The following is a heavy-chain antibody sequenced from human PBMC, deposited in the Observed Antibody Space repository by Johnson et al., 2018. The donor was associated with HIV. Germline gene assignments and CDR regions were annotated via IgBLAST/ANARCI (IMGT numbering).Heavy chain of an antibody. CDR2: INWNGGRT. Sequence: VQLVESGGGVVRPGGSLRLSCTASGFTFGYYDMNWVRQAPGKGLEWVSGINWNGGRTVYVDFVKGRFTISRDNAKNPLYLQRNSLRAEDTALYYCVRVWKYCGVDPHSGVDAFDFWGQG. CDR3: VRVWKYCGVDPHSGVDAFDF. D-gene: IGHD2-21*02. V-gene: IGHV3-20*04. J-gene: IGHJ3*01. CDR1: GFTFGYYD.